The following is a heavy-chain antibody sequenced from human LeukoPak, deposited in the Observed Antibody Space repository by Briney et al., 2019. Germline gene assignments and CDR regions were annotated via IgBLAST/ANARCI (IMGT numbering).Heavy chain of an antibody. J-gene: IGHJ4*02. Sequence: ASVKVSCKASGYTFTGYYVHWVRQAPGQGLEWMGWINPNSGGTNYAQKFQGRVTMTRDTSISTAYMELSRLRSDDTAVYYCARDLMTYYDFWSGYDDYWGQGTLVTVSS. V-gene: IGHV1-2*02. CDR1: GYTFTGYY. CDR3: ARDLMTYYDFWSGYDDY. CDR2: INPNSGGT. D-gene: IGHD3-3*01.